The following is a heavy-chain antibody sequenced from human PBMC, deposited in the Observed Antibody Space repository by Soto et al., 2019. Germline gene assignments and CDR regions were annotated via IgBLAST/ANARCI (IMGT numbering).Heavy chain of an antibody. D-gene: IGHD5-12*01. V-gene: IGHV4-31*03. CDR1: GGSISSGGYY. CDR3: AREGRDGYNSLFDY. CDR2: IYYSGST. Sequence: SETLSLTCTVSGGSISSGGYYWSWIRQHPGKGLEWIGYIYYSGSTYYNPSLKSRVTISVDTSKNQFSLKLSSVTAADTAAYYCAREGRDGYNSLFDYWGQGTLVTVSS. J-gene: IGHJ4*02.